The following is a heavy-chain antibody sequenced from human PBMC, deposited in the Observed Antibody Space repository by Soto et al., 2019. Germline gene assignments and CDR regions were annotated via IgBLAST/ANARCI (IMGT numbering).Heavy chain of an antibody. CDR1: GGSFSGYY. D-gene: IGHD6-19*01. V-gene: IGHV4-34*01. CDR3: ARCRGAVAGYYYYYYGMGV. J-gene: IGHJ6*02. CDR2: INHSGST. Sequence: SETLSLTCAVYGGSFSGYYWSWIRQPPGKGLEWIGEINHSGSTNYNPSLKSRVTISVDTPKNQFSLKLSSVTAADTAVYYCARCRGAVAGYYYYYYGMGVWGQGTTVTVS.